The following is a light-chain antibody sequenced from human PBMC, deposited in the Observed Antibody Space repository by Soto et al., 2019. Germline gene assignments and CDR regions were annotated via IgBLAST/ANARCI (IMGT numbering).Light chain of an antibody. V-gene: IGLV1-44*01. Sequence: QTVVTQPPSASGSPGQRVTVSCSGSSSNIGRNTVNWYQQLPGTAPKLLIYSNDQRPSGVPDRFSGSKSGTSASLAISGLQSEDEADYYCAAWGASLNGWVFGGGTQLTVL. CDR1: SSNIGRNT. CDR3: AAWGASLNGWV. CDR2: SND. J-gene: IGLJ3*02.